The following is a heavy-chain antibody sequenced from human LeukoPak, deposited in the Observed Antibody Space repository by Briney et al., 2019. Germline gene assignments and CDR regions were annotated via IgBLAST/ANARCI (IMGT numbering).Heavy chain of an antibody. CDR2: ISGGGEST. J-gene: IGHJ4*02. D-gene: IGHD6-19*01. Sequence: SGGSLRLSCAASGFTFSSYSMNWVRQAPGKGLEWVSSISGGGESTYYADSVKGRFTVSRDNSKNTLYLQINSLRGEDTAVYYCAKGKYSSGGAPDYWGQGTLVTVSS. CDR1: GFTFSSYS. V-gene: IGHV3-23*01. CDR3: AKGKYSSGGAPDY.